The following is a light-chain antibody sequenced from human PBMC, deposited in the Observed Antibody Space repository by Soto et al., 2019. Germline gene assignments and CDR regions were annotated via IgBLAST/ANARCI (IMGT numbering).Light chain of an antibody. Sequence: EIVMTQSPATLSVSPGARATLSCRASQSVSSTLPWYQQSTAQAPRCLICCASTRATGLAPTVSGSGSGRDFSPITSSLAPEDSAVDYCWQHSSSPPWITFGQGAGLEI. CDR2: CAS. CDR3: WQHSSSPPWIT. J-gene: IGKJ5*01. V-gene: IGKV3-15*01. CDR1: QSVSST.